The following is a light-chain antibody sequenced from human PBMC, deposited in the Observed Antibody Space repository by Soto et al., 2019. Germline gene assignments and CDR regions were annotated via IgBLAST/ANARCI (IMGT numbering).Light chain of an antibody. Sequence: QSVLTQPASVSGSPGQSITVYCTGASCDVGGYNYVSWYQQHPGKAPKLMIYDVSSRPSGVSNRFSGPKSGNTASLTISGLQAEDEADYYCSSYTSSNTLYVFGTGTKLTVL. CDR1: SCDVGGYNY. J-gene: IGLJ1*01. CDR3: SSYTSSNTLYV. V-gene: IGLV2-14*03. CDR2: DVS.